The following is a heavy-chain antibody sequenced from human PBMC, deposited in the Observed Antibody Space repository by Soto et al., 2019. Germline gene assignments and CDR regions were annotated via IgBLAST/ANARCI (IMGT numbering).Heavy chain of an antibody. CDR3: ARDPVARTYFDY. CDR2: INAYNDNT. J-gene: IGHJ4*01. CDR1: GYTFTSYG. V-gene: IGHV1-18*01. Sequence: QVQLVQSGAEVKKPGASVKVSCTASGYTFTSYGISWVRQAPGQGLEWMRWINAYNDNTKYAQKLQGRGTMTTDTSTSTAYKEMRSLRSDDTAVYYCARDPVARTYFDYLGHGTLVTVST. D-gene: IGHD6-19*01.